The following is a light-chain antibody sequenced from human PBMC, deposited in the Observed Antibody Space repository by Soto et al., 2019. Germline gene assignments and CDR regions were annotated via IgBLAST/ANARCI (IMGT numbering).Light chain of an antibody. V-gene: IGLV1-40*01. CDR2: GNS. Sequence: QAVVTQPPSVSGAPGQRVTISCTGSSSNIGAGYDVHWYQQLPGTAPKLLIYGNSNRPSGVPDRFSGSKSGTSASLAITGLQAEDEADYYCQSYDSNLISFVFGTGTQLTVL. CDR3: QSYDSNLISFV. J-gene: IGLJ1*01. CDR1: SSNIGAGYD.